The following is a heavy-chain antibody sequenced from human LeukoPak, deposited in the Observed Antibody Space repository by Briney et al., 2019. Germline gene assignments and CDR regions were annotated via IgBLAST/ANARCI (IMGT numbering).Heavy chain of an antibody. D-gene: IGHD3-9*01. Sequence: SETLSLTCTASGGSISSSSYYWGWIRQPPGKGLEWIGSIFYSGSTYYNPSLKSRVTISVDTSKNQFSLKLSSVTAADTAVYYCARGQRYFDWLVAHSFADWGQGSLVSVSS. CDR1: GGSISSSSYY. J-gene: IGHJ4*02. V-gene: IGHV4-39*07. CDR2: IFYSGST. CDR3: ARGQRYFDWLVAHSFAD.